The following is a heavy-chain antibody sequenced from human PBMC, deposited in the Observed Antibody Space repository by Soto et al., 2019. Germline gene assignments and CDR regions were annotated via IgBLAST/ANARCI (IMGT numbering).Heavy chain of an antibody. CDR3: AAEGPDYSSYVMDF. Sequence: QMQLVQSGPEVKKPRTSVKVSCKASGFTFTSSAVQWVRQARGQRLEWIGWIVVGSGNTNYAQKFQEIVTITGDMSTSTAYMVLSSLRSEDTVVYYCAAEGPDYSSYVMDFLGQCPTVSLCS. J-gene: IGHJ6*02. CDR1: GFTFTSSA. V-gene: IGHV1-58*01. CDR2: IVVGSGNT.